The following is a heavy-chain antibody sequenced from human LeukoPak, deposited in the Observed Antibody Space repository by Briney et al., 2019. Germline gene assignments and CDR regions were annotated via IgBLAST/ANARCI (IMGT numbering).Heavy chain of an antibody. V-gene: IGHV4-59*08. CDR1: GGSISSYY. D-gene: IGHD2-21*01. CDR2: IYYSGST. Sequence: SETLSLTCTVSGGSISSYYWSWIRQPPGKGLEWIGYIYYSGSTNYNPSLKSRVTISVDTSKNQFSLKLSSVTAADTAVYYCATTSVVVIATPYAFDIWGQGTMVTVSS. CDR3: ATTSVVVIATPYAFDI. J-gene: IGHJ3*02.